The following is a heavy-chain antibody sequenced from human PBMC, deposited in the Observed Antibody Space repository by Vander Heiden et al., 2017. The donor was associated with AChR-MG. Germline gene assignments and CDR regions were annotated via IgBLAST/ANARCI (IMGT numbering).Heavy chain of an antibody. V-gene: IGHV1-69*01. Sequence: QVQLVQSGAEVKKPGSSVKVSGKASGGTFSSYAISWVRQAPGQGLEWMGGIIPIFGTANYAQKFQGRVTITADESTSTAYMELSSLRSEDTAVYYCAREGPGYCSSTSCYIGGFDYWGQGTLVTVSS. D-gene: IGHD2-2*02. CDR3: AREGPGYCSSTSCYIGGFDY. CDR2: IIPIFGTA. J-gene: IGHJ4*02. CDR1: GGTFSSYA.